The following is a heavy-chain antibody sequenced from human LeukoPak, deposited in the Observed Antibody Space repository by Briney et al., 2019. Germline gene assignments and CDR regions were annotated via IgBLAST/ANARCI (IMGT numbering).Heavy chain of an antibody. J-gene: IGHJ4*02. Sequence: ASVKVSCKASGYTFTSYGISWVRQAPGQGLEWMGWINPNNGAAIYAQKLQGRVTMTTDTSTSTAYMELRSLRSDDTAVYYCARDGAVAGTDYWGQGTLVTVSS. D-gene: IGHD6-19*01. CDR2: INPNNGAA. V-gene: IGHV1-18*01. CDR1: GYTFTSYG. CDR3: ARDGAVAGTDY.